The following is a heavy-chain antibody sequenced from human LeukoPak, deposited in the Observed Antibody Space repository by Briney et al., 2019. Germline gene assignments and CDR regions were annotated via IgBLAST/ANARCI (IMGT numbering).Heavy chain of an antibody. Sequence: GGSLRLSRAASGFTFSSYAMSWVRQAPGKGLEWVSAISGSGGSTYYADSVKGRFTISRDNSKNTLYLQMNSLRAEDTAVYYCAKNPSKGREYYFDYWGQGTLVTVSS. D-gene: IGHD1-14*01. V-gene: IGHV3-23*01. J-gene: IGHJ4*02. CDR2: ISGSGGST. CDR3: AKNPSKGREYYFDY. CDR1: GFTFSSYA.